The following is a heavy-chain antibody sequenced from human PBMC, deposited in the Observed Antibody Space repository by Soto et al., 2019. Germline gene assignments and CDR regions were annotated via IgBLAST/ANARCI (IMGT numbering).Heavy chain of an antibody. V-gene: IGHV1-18*01. Sequence: QVQLVQSGAEVKKPGASVKVSCKASGYTFTSYGISWVRQAPGQGLEWMGRISAYNGNTNYAQKLHGRVTMTTSTSTSTASMEPRSLRSDDTSLSYFAIAAIGTTVTPAWGHGTLVTVSS. CDR3: AIAAIGTTVTPA. J-gene: IGHJ4*01. CDR1: GYTFTSYG. CDR2: ISAYNGNT. D-gene: IGHD1-7*01.